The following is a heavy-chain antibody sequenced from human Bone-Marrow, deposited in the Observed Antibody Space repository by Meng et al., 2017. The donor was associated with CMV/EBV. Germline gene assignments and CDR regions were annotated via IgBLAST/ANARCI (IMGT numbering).Heavy chain of an antibody. CDR3: AREGYDFWSGYPTLYYYGMDV. V-gene: IGHV3-30*09. Sequence: SCAASGFTFSSYAMHWVRQAPGKGLEWVAVISYDGSNKYYADSVKGRFAISRDNSKNTLYLQMNSLRAEDTAVYYCAREGYDFWSGYPTLYYYGMDVWGQGTTVTVSS. J-gene: IGHJ6*02. CDR2: ISYDGSNK. D-gene: IGHD3-3*01. CDR1: GFTFSSYA.